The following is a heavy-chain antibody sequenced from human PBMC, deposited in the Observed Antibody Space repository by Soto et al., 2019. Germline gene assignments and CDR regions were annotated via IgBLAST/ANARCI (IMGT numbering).Heavy chain of an antibody. CDR3: PKEAPLGIAAAGTLYY. D-gene: IGHD6-13*01. V-gene: IGHV3-23*01. CDR2: ISGSGGST. CDR1: GFTFSSYA. Sequence: PGGSLRLSCAASGFTFSSYAMSWVRQAPGKGLEWVSAISGSGGSTYYADSVKGRFTISRDNSKNTLYLQMNSLRAEDTAVYYCPKEAPLGIAAAGTLYYWGQGTLVTVSS. J-gene: IGHJ4*02.